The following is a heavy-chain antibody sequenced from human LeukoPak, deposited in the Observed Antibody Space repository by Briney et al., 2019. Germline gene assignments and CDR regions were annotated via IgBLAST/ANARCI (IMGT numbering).Heavy chain of an antibody. J-gene: IGHJ1*01. CDR3: ARHYYGSGSYFYFQH. V-gene: IGHV4-59*08. Sequence: SETLSLTCTVSGGSISSYYWSWIRQPPGKGLEWIGYIYYSWSTNYTPSLKGRVTISVDTSKNQVSLKLSSVTAADPAVYYCARHYYGSGSYFYFQHWGQGTLVTVSS. CDR2: IYYSWST. CDR1: GGSISSYY. D-gene: IGHD3-10*01.